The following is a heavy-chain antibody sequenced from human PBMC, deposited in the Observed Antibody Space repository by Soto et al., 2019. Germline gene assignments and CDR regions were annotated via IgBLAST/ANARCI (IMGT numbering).Heavy chain of an antibody. D-gene: IGHD2-21*02. CDR2: VNPSGGHT. Sequence: QVQLMQSGAEVKKPGASVKVSCKASGDTFTNYYIHWVRQAPGQGLEWMGTVNPSGGHTTYAQHFLGRVTTPRATSTSTLYIELTSLTSDDTAVYYCARGGHVVVVTAALDYWGQGTLVTVSS. CDR1: GDTFTNYY. V-gene: IGHV1-46*01. CDR3: ARGGHVVVVTAALDY. J-gene: IGHJ4*02.